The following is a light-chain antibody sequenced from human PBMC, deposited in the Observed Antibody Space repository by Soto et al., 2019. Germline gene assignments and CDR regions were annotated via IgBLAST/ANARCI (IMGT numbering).Light chain of an antibody. V-gene: IGKV3-20*01. CDR3: QQYAISWT. CDR1: QSVSSSY. J-gene: IGKJ1*01. CDR2: GAS. Sequence: EIVLTQSPGTLSLSPWERATLSCRASQSVSSSYLAWYQQKPGQAPRLLIYGASSRATGIPDRFSGSGSGTDFTLTISRLEPEDFAVYYCQQYAISWTFGQGTKVDIK.